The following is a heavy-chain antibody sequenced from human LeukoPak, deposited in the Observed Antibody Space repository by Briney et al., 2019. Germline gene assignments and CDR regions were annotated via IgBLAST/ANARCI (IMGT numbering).Heavy chain of an antibody. CDR3: AREIYYDTSYSYLFDY. J-gene: IGHJ4*02. Sequence: PSETLSLTCTVSGGSISSSSYYWGWIRQPPGKGLEWIGSIYYSGSTYYNPSLKSRVTISVDTSKNQFSLKLSSVTAADTAVYYCAREIYYDTSYSYLFDYWGQGTLVTVSS. V-gene: IGHV4-39*07. CDR2: IYYSGST. CDR1: GGSISSSSYY. D-gene: IGHD3-22*01.